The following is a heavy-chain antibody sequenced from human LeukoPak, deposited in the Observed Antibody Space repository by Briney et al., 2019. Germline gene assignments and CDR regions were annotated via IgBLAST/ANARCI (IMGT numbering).Heavy chain of an antibody. CDR3: ASLSYYGSDHSDGPFDP. J-gene: IGHJ5*02. Sequence: GESLRISCKGSGSSFTSYWISWVRQMPGKGLGWMGRIDPSDSYTNYSPSFQGHVTISADKSISTAYLQWSSLKASDTAMYYCASLSYYGSDHSDGPFDPWGQGTLVTVSS. CDR1: GSSFTSYW. CDR2: IDPSDSYT. D-gene: IGHD3-10*01. V-gene: IGHV5-10-1*01.